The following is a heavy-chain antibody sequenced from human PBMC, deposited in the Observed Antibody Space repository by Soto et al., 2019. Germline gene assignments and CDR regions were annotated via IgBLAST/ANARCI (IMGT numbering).Heavy chain of an antibody. Sequence: PGGSLRLSWAASGFTFSSYAMSGGRQAPGKGLEWVSAISGSGGSTYYADSVKGRFTISRDNSKNTLYLQMNSLRAEDTAVYYCAKDPTVTTAYYYGMDVWGQGTTVTVSS. CDR2: ISGSGGST. J-gene: IGHJ6*02. CDR1: GFTFSSYA. V-gene: IGHV3-23*01. CDR3: AKDPTVTTAYYYGMDV. D-gene: IGHD4-4*01.